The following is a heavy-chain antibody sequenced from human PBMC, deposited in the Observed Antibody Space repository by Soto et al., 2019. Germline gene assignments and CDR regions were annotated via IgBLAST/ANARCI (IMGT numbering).Heavy chain of an antibody. CDR1: GYSFTTYW. V-gene: IGHV5-51*01. Sequence: GESLKISCKGSGYSFTTYWIGWVRQMPGKGLEWMGIIYPTDSDTRYSPSFQGQVTISADKSISTAYLQWSSLKASDTAMYYCARTVREQWLADYWGRGTLVTASS. CDR2: IYPTDSDT. D-gene: IGHD6-19*01. CDR3: ARTVREQWLADY. J-gene: IGHJ4*02.